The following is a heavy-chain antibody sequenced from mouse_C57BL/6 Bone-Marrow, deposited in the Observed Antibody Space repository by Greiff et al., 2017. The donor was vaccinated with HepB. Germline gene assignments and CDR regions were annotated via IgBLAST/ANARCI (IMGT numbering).Heavy chain of an antibody. CDR2: IYPGDGDT. V-gene: IGHV1-80*01. D-gene: IGHD2-4*01. Sequence: VQLQQSGAELVKPGASVKISCKASGYSFSSYWMNWVKQRPGKGLEWIGQIYPGDGDTNYNGKFKGKATLTADKSSSTAYMQLSSLTSEDSAVYFFASSTMIPYYFDYWGQGTTLTVAS. CDR1: GYSFSSYW. J-gene: IGHJ2*01. CDR3: ASSTMIPYYFDY.